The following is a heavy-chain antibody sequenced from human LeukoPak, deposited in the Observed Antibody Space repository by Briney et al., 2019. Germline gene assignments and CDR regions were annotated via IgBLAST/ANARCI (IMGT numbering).Heavy chain of an antibody. D-gene: IGHD1-14*01. CDR2: INSDGSST. CDR3: WTGSEHAFDI. CDR1: GFTFSSYW. J-gene: IGHJ3*02. Sequence: GGSLRLSCAASGFTFSSYWMHWVRQVPGKGLVWVSRINSDGSSTSYADSVKGRFTISRDNAKNTLYVQMNSLRAEDTAVYYCWTGSEHAFDIWGRGTMVTVSS. V-gene: IGHV3-74*01.